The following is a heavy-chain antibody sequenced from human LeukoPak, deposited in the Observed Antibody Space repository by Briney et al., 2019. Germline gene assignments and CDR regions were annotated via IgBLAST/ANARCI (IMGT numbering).Heavy chain of an antibody. D-gene: IGHD2-2*02. J-gene: IGHJ5*02. V-gene: IGHV4-30-4*01. CDR1: GGSISSGDYY. CDR3: AREEYCSSTSCYIA. CDR2: IYYSGST. Sequence: KSSETLSLTCTVSGGSISSGDYYWSWIRQPPGKALEWIGYIYYSGSTYYNPSLKSRVTISVDTSKNQFSLKLSSVTAADTAVYYCAREEYCSSTSCYIAWGQGTLATVSS.